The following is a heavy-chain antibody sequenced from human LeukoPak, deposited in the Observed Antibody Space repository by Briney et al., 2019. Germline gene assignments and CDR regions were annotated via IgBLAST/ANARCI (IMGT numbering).Heavy chain of an antibody. V-gene: IGHV3-21*01. D-gene: IGHD2-15*01. CDR2: ISSSSSYI. Sequence: GGSLRLSCAASGFTFSSYSMNWVRQAPGKGLEWVSSISSSSSYIYYADSVKGRFTISRDNAKNSLYLQMNSLRAEDTAVYYCARDSPPYCSGGSCYGYYFDYWGQGTLVTVSS. J-gene: IGHJ4*02. CDR1: GFTFSSYS. CDR3: ARDSPPYCSGGSCYGYYFDY.